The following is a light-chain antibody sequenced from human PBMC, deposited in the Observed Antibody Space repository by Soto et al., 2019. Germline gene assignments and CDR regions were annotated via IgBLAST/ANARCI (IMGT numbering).Light chain of an antibody. Sequence: EIVLTQSPGTLSLSPVERATLSCRASQSVSSSYLAWYQQKPGQAPRLLIHGASSRATGIPDRFSGSGSGTDFTLTISRLEPEDFALYYCQQYGSSRYTFGQGTKLEIK. CDR3: QQYGSSRYT. CDR2: GAS. CDR1: QSVSSSY. V-gene: IGKV3-20*01. J-gene: IGKJ2*01.